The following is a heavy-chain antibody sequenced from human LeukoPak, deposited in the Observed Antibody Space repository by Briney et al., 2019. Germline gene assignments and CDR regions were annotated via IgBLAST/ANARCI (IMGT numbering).Heavy chain of an antibody. D-gene: IGHD6-13*01. CDR1: GYTFTGYH. V-gene: IGHV1-2*06. CDR2: INPYSGDT. J-gene: IGHJ4*02. Sequence: GASVQVSCKASGYTFTGYHIHWLRQAPGQGLEWMGRINPYSGDTNFAQKFQGRVTMTSDTSITTVYMDLSSLTPDDTAVYFCARDQGSLTRSWYTGYWGQGTQVTVSS. CDR3: ARDQGSLTRSWYTGY.